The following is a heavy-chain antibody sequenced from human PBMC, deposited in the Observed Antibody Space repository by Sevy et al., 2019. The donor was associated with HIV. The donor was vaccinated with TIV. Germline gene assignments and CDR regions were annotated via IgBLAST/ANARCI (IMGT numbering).Heavy chain of an antibody. D-gene: IGHD2-8*02. V-gene: IGHV3-21*01. CDR2: ISSSSSYI. CDR3: ARDKGSRWDIVLLEAGAFDY. CDR1: GFTFSSYS. J-gene: IGHJ4*02. Sequence: GGSLRLSCAASGFTFSSYSMNWVRQAPGKGLEWVSSISSSSSYIYYADSVKGRFTISRDNAKNSLYQQMNSLRAEDTAVYYCARDKGSRWDIVLLEAGAFDYWGQGTLVTVSS.